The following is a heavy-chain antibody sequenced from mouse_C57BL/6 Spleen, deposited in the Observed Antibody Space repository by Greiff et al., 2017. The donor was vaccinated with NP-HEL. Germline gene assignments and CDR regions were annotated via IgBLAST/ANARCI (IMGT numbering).Heavy chain of an antibody. J-gene: IGHJ4*01. V-gene: IGHV3-6*01. D-gene: IGHD1-1*01. Sequence: EVQLLQSGPGLVKPSQSLSLTCSVTGFSITSGNFWCCLRPLPGSLLEWTGYISYDGSNNYQHSLKNRFSITRDTSKNKFFLQLNTVTTEDTATYYCARVDYYGSSYCAMDYWGQGTTVTVSS. CDR2: ISYDGSN. CDR3: ARVDYYGSSYCAMDY. CDR1: GFSITSGNF.